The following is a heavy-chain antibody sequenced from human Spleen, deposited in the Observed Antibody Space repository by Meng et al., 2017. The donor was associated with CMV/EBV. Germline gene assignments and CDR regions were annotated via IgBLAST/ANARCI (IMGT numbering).Heavy chain of an antibody. Sequence: GESLKISCASSGLTFSNYWMHWVRQGPGKGLEWVSRINIDGSNTNYADSVKGRFTISRDNAKHSLYLRMTSLRAEDTALYYCPSIVVNDAFDLWGQGTMVTVSS. J-gene: IGHJ3*01. CDR3: PSIVVNDAFDL. CDR1: GLTFSNYW. V-gene: IGHV3-74*01. CDR2: INIDGSNT. D-gene: IGHD2-21*01.